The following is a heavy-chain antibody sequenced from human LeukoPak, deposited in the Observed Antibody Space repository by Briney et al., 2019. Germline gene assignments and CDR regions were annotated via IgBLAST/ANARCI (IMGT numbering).Heavy chain of an antibody. D-gene: IGHD3-10*01. J-gene: IGHJ4*02. CDR3: ARDGSGSYYVRGFDY. CDR2: VYTTGST. V-gene: IGHV4-61*02. Sequence: PSETLSLTCTVSGGSISSGGYYWSWIRQPAGKGLEWIGRVYTTGSTNYNPSLKSRVTISVDTSKNQFSLRLISVTAADTAVYYCARDGSGSYYVRGFDYWGQGALVTVSS. CDR1: GGSISSGGYY.